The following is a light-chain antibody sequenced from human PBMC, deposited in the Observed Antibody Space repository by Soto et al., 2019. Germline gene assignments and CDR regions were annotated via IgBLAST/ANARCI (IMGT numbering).Light chain of an antibody. V-gene: IGKV1-12*01. J-gene: IGKJ4*01. CDR1: QVISSW. Sequence: DIQMTQSPSSVSSSVGDRVTITCRASQVISSWLVWYQQKPGKAPKLLISKASTLKSGVPSRFSGSASGTDCTIAKSSLQPEDFATYYGQQASSFHFTFGGATDMVIK. CDR2: KAS. CDR3: QQASSFHFT.